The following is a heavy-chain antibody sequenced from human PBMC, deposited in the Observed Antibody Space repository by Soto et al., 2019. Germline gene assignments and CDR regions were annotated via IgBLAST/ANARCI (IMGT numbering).Heavy chain of an antibody. Sequence: PSETLSLTCTVSGGSISSYYWSWIRQPPGEGLEWIGYIYYSGSTNYNPSLKSRVTISVDTSKNQFSLKLSSVTAADTAVYYCATGRDWNYRGFDYWGQGTLVTVS. V-gene: IGHV4-59*01. D-gene: IGHD1-7*01. CDR2: IYYSGST. J-gene: IGHJ4*02. CDR3: ATGRDWNYRGFDY. CDR1: GGSISSYY.